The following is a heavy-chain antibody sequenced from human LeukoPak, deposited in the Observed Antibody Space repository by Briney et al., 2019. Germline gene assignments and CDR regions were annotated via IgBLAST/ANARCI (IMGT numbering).Heavy chain of an antibody. D-gene: IGHD3-10*01. CDR3: TRDRGWSDY. CDR2: IKQDGSEK. J-gene: IGHJ4*02. Sequence: GGSLRLSCADSGFTFSSFWMSWVRQAPGKGLEWVANIKQDGSEKSYVDSVKGRFTISRDNARNSLYLQMNSLGAEDTAVYYCTRDRGWSDYWGQGTLVTVSA. CDR1: GFTFSSFW. V-gene: IGHV3-7*01.